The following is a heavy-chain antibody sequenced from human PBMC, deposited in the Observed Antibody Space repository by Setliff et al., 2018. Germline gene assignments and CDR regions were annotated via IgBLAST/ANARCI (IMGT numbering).Heavy chain of an antibody. CDR2: INNYNTNT. Sequence: ASVKVSCKASGHIFNSYGISWVRQAPGKGLEWMGWINNYNTNTKYAQKLQGRVTMTTDTSTSTAYMELRSLRSDDTAVYYCARINFYVSSGYYYAPDYWGQGTLVTVSS. D-gene: IGHD3-22*01. V-gene: IGHV1-18*01. CDR1: GHIFNSYG. CDR3: ARINFYVSSGYYYAPDY. J-gene: IGHJ4*02.